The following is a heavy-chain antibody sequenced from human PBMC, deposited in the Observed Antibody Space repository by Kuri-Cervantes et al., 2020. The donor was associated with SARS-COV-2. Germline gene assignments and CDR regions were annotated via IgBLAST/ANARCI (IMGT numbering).Heavy chain of an antibody. V-gene: IGHV3-9*03. Sequence: SLKISCAASGFTFDDYAMHWVRQAPGKGLEWVSGISWNSGGIGYADSVKGRFTISRDNAKNSLYLQMNSLRAEDMALYHCARERSGSYDYWGQGTLVTVSS. J-gene: IGHJ4*02. CDR3: ARERSGSYDY. CDR1: GFTFDDYA. CDR2: ISWNSGGI. D-gene: IGHD1-26*01.